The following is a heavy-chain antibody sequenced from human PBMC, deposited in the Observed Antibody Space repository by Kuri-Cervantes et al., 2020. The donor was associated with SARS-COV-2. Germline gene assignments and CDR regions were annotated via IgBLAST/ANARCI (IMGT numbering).Heavy chain of an antibody. D-gene: IGHD6-6*01. CDR3: ASRRGKEYSSSLGPWNFDL. V-gene: IGHV3-30-3*01. CDR2: ISYDGSNK. CDR1: GFTFSSYA. Sequence: LSLTCAASGFTFSSYAMHWVRQAPGKGLEWVAVISYDGSNKYYADSVKGRFTISRDNSKNTLYLQMNSLRAEDTAVYYCASRRGKEYSSSLGPWNFDLWGRGTLVTVSS. J-gene: IGHJ2*01.